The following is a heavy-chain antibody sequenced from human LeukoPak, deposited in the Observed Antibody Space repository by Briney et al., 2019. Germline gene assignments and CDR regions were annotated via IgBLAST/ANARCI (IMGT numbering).Heavy chain of an antibody. Sequence: SETLSLTCTVSGASISTYHWSWIRQPPGKGLEWIGYIYTSGSTYYSPSLKSRVTISVDTSNNQFSLRLSSVIAADTAVYYFARANYDSLTGYYGDYYYYYMDVWGNGTTVTVSS. J-gene: IGHJ6*03. D-gene: IGHD3-9*01. CDR2: IYTSGST. CDR1: GASISTYH. CDR3: ARANYDSLTGYYGDYYYYYMDV. V-gene: IGHV4-4*09.